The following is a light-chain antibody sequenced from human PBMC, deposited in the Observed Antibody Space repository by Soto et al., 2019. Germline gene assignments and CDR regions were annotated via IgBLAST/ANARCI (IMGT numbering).Light chain of an antibody. CDR1: QSISNY. CDR2: AAS. CDR3: QQSYITPFT. Sequence: DLQVTQSPSSLSASVGDRVTITCRASQSISNYLNWYQQKPGKAPKLLIYAASSSQSEVPSRFSGSGSGTDFTLTISSLQPEDIATYYCQQSYITPFTFGPGTKVEIK. J-gene: IGKJ3*01. V-gene: IGKV1-39*01.